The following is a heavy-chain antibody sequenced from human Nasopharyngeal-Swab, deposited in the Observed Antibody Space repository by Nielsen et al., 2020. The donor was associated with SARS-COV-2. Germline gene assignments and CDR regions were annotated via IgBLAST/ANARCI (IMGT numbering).Heavy chain of an antibody. CDR3: ARVDSSPHVGAFDI. CDR1: GFTFSSYS. CDR2: ISSSSSYI. J-gene: IGHJ3*02. Sequence: GESLKISCAASGFTFSSYSMNWVRQAPGKGLEWVSSISSSSSYIYYADSVKGRFTISRDNAKNSLYLQMNSLRAEDTAVYYCARVDSSPHVGAFDIWGQGTMVTVSS. V-gene: IGHV3-21*01. D-gene: IGHD3-22*01.